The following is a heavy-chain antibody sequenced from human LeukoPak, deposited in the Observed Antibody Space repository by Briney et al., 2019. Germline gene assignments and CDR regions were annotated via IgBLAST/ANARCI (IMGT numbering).Heavy chain of an antibody. CDR2: INPNSGAA. Sequence: GASVKVSCKASGYTFTGYYLHWVRQAPGQGLEWMGWINPNSGAANYAQKFQGRVTMARDTSISTAYMELSRLRSDDTAVYYCARGRRYSSSPRGRYYYYYMDVWGKGTTVTVSS. CDR3: ARGRRYSSSPRGRYYYYYMDV. D-gene: IGHD6-6*01. CDR1: GYTFTGYY. J-gene: IGHJ6*03. V-gene: IGHV1-2*02.